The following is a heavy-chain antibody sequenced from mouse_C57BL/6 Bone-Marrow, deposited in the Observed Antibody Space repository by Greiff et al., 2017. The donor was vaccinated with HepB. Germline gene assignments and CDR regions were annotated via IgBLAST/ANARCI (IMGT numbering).Heavy chain of an antibody. V-gene: IGHV1-82*01. CDR2: IYPGDGDT. Sequence: VKLMESGPELVKPGASVKISCKASGYAFSSSWMNWVKQRPGKGLEWIGRIYPGDGDTNYNGKFSGKATLTADKSSSTAYMQLISLASEDSAVYFCARRRDSNAFDYWGQGTTLTVSS. CDR3: ARRRDSNAFDY. D-gene: IGHD2-5*01. CDR1: GYAFSSSW. J-gene: IGHJ2*01.